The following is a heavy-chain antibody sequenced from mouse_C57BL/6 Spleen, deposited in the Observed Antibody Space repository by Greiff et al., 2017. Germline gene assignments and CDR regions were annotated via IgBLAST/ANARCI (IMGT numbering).Heavy chain of an antibody. V-gene: IGHV2-5*01. J-gene: IGHJ4*01. CDR2: IWRGGST. D-gene: IGHD1-1*01. CDR3: AKPPSTVPYAMDY. Sequence: QVQLQQSGPGLVQPSQSLSITCTVSGFSLTSYGVHWVRQSPGKGLEWLGVIWRGGSTDYNAAFMSRLSITKDNSKSQVFFKMNSLQADDTAIYYCAKPPSTVPYAMDYWGQGTSVTVSS. CDR1: GFSLTSYG.